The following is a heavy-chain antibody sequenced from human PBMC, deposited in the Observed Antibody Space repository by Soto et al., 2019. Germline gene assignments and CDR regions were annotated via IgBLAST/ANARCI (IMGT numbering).Heavy chain of an antibody. J-gene: IGHJ6*03. CDR1: GGTFSSYT. D-gene: IGHD1-1*01. CDR2: IIPIRGIA. CDR3: ARDQLEPDYYYYYMHV. V-gene: IGHV1-69*08. Sequence: QLQLVQSGAEVKKPGASVTVSCKASGGTFSSYTISWVRQAPGPGLEWMGRIIPIRGIANYSQQFQGRVNITADKSTSTAYMELSSLRSEDTAVYYCARDQLEPDYYYYYMHVWGKGTTGTVS.